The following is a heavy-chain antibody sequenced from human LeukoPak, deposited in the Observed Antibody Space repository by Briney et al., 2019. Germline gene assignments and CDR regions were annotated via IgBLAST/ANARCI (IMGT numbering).Heavy chain of an antibody. CDR3: ARGWVTMIVVVIKGGFDY. CDR1: GASINSYY. J-gene: IGHJ4*02. Sequence: SETLSLTCTVSGASINSYYWSWIRQPPGKGLEWIGYIYSSGSTNYNPSLKSRVTISVDTSKNQFSLKLTSMTAADTAVYYCARGWVTMIVVVIKGGFDYWGQGTLVTVSS. V-gene: IGHV4-59*01. CDR2: IYSSGST. D-gene: IGHD3-22*01.